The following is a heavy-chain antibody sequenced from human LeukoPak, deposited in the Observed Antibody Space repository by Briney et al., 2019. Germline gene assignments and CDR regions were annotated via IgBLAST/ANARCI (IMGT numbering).Heavy chain of an antibody. CDR3: ASTGPLRFSDGYGMDV. Sequence: GASVKVSCNASGYTFTGCYMHWVRHAPGQGLERVGGINPNSGGTNYAQKFQGRVTMTRDTSISTTYMELSRLRSDDTAVYYCASTGPLRFSDGYGMDVWGQGTTVTVSS. V-gene: IGHV1-2*02. CDR2: INPNSGGT. CDR1: GYTFTGCY. J-gene: IGHJ6*02. D-gene: IGHD3-3*01.